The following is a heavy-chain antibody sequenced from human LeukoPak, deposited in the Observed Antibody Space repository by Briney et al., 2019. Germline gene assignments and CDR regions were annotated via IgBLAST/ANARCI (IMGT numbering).Heavy chain of an antibody. V-gene: IGHV3-66*04. CDR3: ARPHGSAYPYAFDA. CDR1: GFTVSSNY. Sequence: GGSLRLSCAVSGFTVSSNYVSWVRQAPGKGLEWVSVLYGADSTYYADSVKGRFTIPRDNSRNTLYLQMSSLRAEDTAVYYCARPHGSAYPYAFDAWGQGTLVTVSS. CDR2: LYGADST. D-gene: IGHD2-15*01. J-gene: IGHJ3*01.